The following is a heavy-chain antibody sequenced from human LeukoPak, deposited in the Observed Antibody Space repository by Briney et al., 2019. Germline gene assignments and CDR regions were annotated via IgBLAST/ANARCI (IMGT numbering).Heavy chain of an antibody. Sequence: GGSLRLSCTASGFTFGDYAMSWVGQAPGKGLEWVGFIRSKAYGGTTEYAASVKGRFTISRDDSKYIAYLQMNSLKTEDTAVYYCNTDKSGPGYWGQGTLVTVSS. D-gene: IGHD5-12*01. CDR2: IRSKAYGGTT. CDR3: NTDKSGPGY. J-gene: IGHJ4*02. V-gene: IGHV3-49*04. CDR1: GFTFGDYA.